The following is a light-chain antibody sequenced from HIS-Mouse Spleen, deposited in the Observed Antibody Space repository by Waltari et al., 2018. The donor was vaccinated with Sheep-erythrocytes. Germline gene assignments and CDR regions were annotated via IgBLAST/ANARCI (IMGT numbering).Light chain of an antibody. CDR1: QSVLYSSNNKNY. V-gene: IGKV4-1*01. J-gene: IGKJ1*01. Sequence: DIVMTQSPNSLAVLLGERATIHCKASQSVLYSSNNKNYLAWYQQKPGQPPKLLIYWASTRESGVPDRFSGSGSGTDFTLTISSLQAEDVAVYYCQQYYSTPRTFGQGTKVEIK. CDR3: QQYYSTPRT. CDR2: WAS.